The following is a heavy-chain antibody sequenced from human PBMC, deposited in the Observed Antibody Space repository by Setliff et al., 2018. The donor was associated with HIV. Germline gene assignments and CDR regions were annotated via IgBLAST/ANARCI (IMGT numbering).Heavy chain of an antibody. J-gene: IGHJ5*02. CDR2: INAGNGNT. CDR1: GYTFTDYT. V-gene: IGHV1-3*01. D-gene: IGHD4-17*01. Sequence: ASVKVSCKASGYTFTDYTIHWVRQAPGQSLEWMGWINAGNGNTKYSQKFQGRVTMTRDTSATTAYMELSSLRSDDMAVYYCARDLGSGDYPHWFDPWGQGTLVTVSS. CDR3: ARDLGSGDYPHWFDP.